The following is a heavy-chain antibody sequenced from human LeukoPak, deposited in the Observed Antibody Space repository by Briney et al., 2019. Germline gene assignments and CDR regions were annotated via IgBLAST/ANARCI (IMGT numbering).Heavy chain of an antibody. J-gene: IGHJ5*02. CDR1: GGSISSGSYY. D-gene: IGHD1-26*01. CDR2: IYTSGST. Sequence: SETLSLTCTVSGGSISSGSYYWSWIRQPAGKGLEWIGRIYTSGSTNYNPSLKSRVTISVDTSKNQFSLKLSSVTAADTAVYYCAREGSSGSYPESWFDPWGQGTLVTVSS. V-gene: IGHV4-61*02. CDR3: AREGSSGSYPESWFDP.